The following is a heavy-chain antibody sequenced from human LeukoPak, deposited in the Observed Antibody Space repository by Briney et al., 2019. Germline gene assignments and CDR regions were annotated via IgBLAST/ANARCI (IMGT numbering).Heavy chain of an antibody. CDR1: GDSIISGGYC. CDR2: IYHSGGT. D-gene: IGHD1-26*01. Sequence: TLSLTCAVTGDSIISGGYCWSWIRQPPGIALEWIGNIYHSGGTHHNPSLKRRVTMSVDRSKNQFSLKLTSVTAADTAVYYCARGGVGATTGTYDSWGQGIPVTVSS. V-gene: IGHV4-30-2*01. J-gene: IGHJ4*02. CDR3: ARGGVGATTGTYDS.